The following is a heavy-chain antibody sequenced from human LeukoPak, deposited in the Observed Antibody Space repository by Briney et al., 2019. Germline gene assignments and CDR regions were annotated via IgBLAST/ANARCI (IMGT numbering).Heavy chain of an antibody. V-gene: IGHV4-39*07. CDR2: MYYSGST. D-gene: IGHD3-16*01. CDR1: GGSISSSSYY. CDR3: ASVLGGHAFDI. J-gene: IGHJ3*02. Sequence: SETLSLTCTVSGGSISSSSYYWGWIRQPPGKGLEWIGSMYYSGSTYYSPSLKSRVTISVDTSKNQFSLKMGSVTAADTAMYYCASVLGGHAFDIWGQGTMVTVSS.